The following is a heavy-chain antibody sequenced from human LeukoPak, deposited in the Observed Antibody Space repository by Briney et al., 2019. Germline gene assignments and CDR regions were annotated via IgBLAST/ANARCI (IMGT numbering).Heavy chain of an antibody. CDR3: ARGRARDSSGYPNY. Sequence: PSETLSLTCAVYGGSFSGYYWSWIRQPPGKGPEWIGYIYYSGSTNYNPSLKSRVTISVDTSKNQFSLKLSSVTAADTAVYYCARGRARDSSGYPNYWGQGTLVTVSS. CDR2: IYYSGST. J-gene: IGHJ4*02. CDR1: GGSFSGYY. D-gene: IGHD3-22*01. V-gene: IGHV4-59*01.